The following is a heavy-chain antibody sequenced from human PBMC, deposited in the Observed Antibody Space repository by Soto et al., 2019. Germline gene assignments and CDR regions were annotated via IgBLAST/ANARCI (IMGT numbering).Heavy chain of an antibody. CDR3: VSHTHGGTNSPVNY. Sequence: GGSLRLSCAASQFTFSTFAMSWVRQAPGKGLEWVSVTSGGGGSTHFADSVKGRFTISRDNSKNTLYLQMNSLRAEDTAVYYCVSHTHGGTNSPVNYWGQGTLVTVSS. CDR1: QFTFSTFA. J-gene: IGHJ4*02. D-gene: IGHD2-15*01. CDR2: TSGGGGST. V-gene: IGHV3-23*01.